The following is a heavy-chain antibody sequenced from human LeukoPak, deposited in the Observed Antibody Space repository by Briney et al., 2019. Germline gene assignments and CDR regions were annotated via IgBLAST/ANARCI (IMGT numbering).Heavy chain of an antibody. CDR1: GYSISTGYY. V-gene: IGHV4-38-2*02. D-gene: IGHD4-17*01. CDR3: ARGGEMTTVTKGANDY. CDR2: FYHGGST. J-gene: IGHJ4*02. Sequence: SETLSLTCTVSGYSISTGYYWDWIRQPPGKGLEWIGTFYHGGSTYYNPSLKSRVTISVDTSKNQFSLNLTSVTAADTAVYYCARGGEMTTVTKGANDYWGQGTLVTVSS.